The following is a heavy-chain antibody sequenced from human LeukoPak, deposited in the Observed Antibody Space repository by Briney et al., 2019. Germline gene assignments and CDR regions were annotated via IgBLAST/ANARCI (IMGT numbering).Heavy chain of an antibody. V-gene: IGHV3-30*18. CDR1: GFSFSAYG. J-gene: IGHJ3*02. D-gene: IGHD1-1*01. CDR2: ISYDGSNK. Sequence: PGRSLRLSCAASGFSFSAYGVHWVRQAPGKRLEWVAVISYDGSNKYYADSVKGRFTISRDNSKNTLYLQMNSLRAEDTAVYYCAKDLRNDPNFDIWGQGTMVTVSS. CDR3: AKDLRNDPNFDI.